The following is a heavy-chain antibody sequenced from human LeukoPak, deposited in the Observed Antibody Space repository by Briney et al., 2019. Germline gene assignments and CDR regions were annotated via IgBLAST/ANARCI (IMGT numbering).Heavy chain of an antibody. D-gene: IGHD3-22*01. V-gene: IGHV1-18*01. CDR2: ISAYNGNT. CDR3: ARGSPPRVYYDRSGYYSYYFDY. Sequence: ASVKVSCKASGYTFTSYGISWVRQAPGQGLEWMGWISAYNGNTNYAQKLQGRVTMTTDTSTSTACMELRSLRSDDTAVYYCARGSPPRVYYDRSGYYSYYFDYWGQGTLVTVSS. CDR1: GYTFTSYG. J-gene: IGHJ4*02.